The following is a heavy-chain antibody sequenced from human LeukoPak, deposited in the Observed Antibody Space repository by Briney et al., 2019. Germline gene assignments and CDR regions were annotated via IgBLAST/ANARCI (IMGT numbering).Heavy chain of an antibody. Sequence: ASVKVSCKASGGTFSSYAISWVRQAPGQGLEWMGGIIPIFGTANYAQKFQGRVTITADESTSTAYMELSSLRSEDTAVYYCASLWWDWFDPWAREPWSPSPQ. CDR2: IIPIFGTA. CDR1: GGTFSSYA. CDR3: ASLWWDWFDP. J-gene: IGHJ5*02. D-gene: IGHD2-21*01. V-gene: IGHV1-69*13.